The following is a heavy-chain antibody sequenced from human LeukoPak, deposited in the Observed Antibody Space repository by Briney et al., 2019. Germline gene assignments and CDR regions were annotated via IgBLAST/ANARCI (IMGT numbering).Heavy chain of an antibody. V-gene: IGHV6-1*01. D-gene: IGHD2-15*01. Sequence: SQTLSLTCVISGDSVSSNSAAWNWIRQSPSRGLEWLGRTYYRSKWYSYSAVSVKSRIIINPDTSKNQFSLKLSPVTAADTAVYYCARHPLRVAPLDYWGQGTLVTVSS. CDR3: ARHPLRVAPLDY. J-gene: IGHJ4*02. CDR2: TYYRSKWYS. CDR1: GDSVSSNSAA.